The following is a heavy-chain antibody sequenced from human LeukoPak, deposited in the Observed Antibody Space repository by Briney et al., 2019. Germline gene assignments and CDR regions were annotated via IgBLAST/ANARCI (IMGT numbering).Heavy chain of an antibody. CDR3: ARDLPLHYDILTGYAPFDY. J-gene: IGHJ4*02. CDR1: GFTFSSYW. CDR2: IKQDGSEK. D-gene: IGHD3-9*01. Sequence: GGSLRLSCAASGFTFSSYWMSWVRQAPGKGLEWVANIKQDGSEKYYVDSVKGRFTISRDNAKNSLYLQMNSLRAEDTAVYYCARDLPLHYDILTGYAPFDYWGQGTLVTVSS. V-gene: IGHV3-7*01.